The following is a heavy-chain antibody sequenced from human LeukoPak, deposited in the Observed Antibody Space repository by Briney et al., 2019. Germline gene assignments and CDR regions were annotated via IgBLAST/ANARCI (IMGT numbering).Heavy chain of an antibody. Sequence: AAVKVSCKASGYTFTGYYMHWVRQAPGQGLEWMGWINPNSGGTNYAQKFQGRVTMTRGTSISTAYMELSRLRSDDTAVYYCARWLVPDAFDIWGQGTMVTVSS. CDR3: ARWLVPDAFDI. J-gene: IGHJ3*02. D-gene: IGHD6-19*01. V-gene: IGHV1-2*02. CDR2: INPNSGGT. CDR1: GYTFTGYY.